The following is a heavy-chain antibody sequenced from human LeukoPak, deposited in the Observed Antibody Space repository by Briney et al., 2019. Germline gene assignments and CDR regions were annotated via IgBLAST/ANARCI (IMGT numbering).Heavy chain of an antibody. CDR2: IYYSGST. D-gene: IGHD3-10*01. CDR3: AGHHPRNTIDF. CDR1: GGSISSYY. J-gene: IGHJ4*02. Sequence: SETLSLTCTVSGGSISSYYWSWIRQPPGKGLEWIGYIYYSGSTNYNPSLKSRVTISVDTSKNQFSLKLSSVTAADTAVYYCAGHHPRNTIDFWGQGTLVTVSS. V-gene: IGHV4-59*08.